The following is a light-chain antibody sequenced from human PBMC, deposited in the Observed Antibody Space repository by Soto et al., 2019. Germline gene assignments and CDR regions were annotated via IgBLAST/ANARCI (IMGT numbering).Light chain of an antibody. Sequence: EIVLTQSPGTLSLSPGEGATLSCRASQSVGGTFLAWYQQKGGQAPRLLIYGASTRAAGIPARFSGRGSGTEFTLTISSLQSEDFAVYYCQQYDNWPRTFGQGTKVDIK. CDR3: QQYDNWPRT. J-gene: IGKJ1*01. CDR2: GAS. CDR1: QSVGGTF. V-gene: IGKV3-15*01.